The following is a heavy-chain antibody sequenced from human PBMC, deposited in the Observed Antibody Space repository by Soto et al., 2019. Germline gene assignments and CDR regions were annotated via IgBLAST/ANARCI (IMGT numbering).Heavy chain of an antibody. Sequence: QVQLVESGGGVVQPGRSLRLSCAASGFIFSNYVMHWVRQAPGKGLEWVAVISYDGNSKHYADSVKGRFTFSRDNSKSTLDVQMNSLRAEDTAVYYCARSYCGDDCALDHWGQGTLVTVSS. J-gene: IGHJ4*02. CDR3: ARSYCGDDCALDH. D-gene: IGHD2-21*02. CDR1: GFIFSNYV. CDR2: ISYDGNSK. V-gene: IGHV3-30-3*01.